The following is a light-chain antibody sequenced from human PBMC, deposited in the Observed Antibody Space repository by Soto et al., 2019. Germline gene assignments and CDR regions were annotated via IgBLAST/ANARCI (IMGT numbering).Light chain of an antibody. CDR3: QQSHGIPYT. J-gene: IGKJ2*01. V-gene: IGKV1-39*01. CDR1: QTISSY. Sequence: DLQMTQSPSSLSASVGDRVTITCRASQTISSYLNWYQQKPRKAPKLLIFAASSFQSVVPSRFSGSGSGTDFTLTISSLQPEDFATYYCQQSHGIPYTFGQGTKLEIK. CDR2: AAS.